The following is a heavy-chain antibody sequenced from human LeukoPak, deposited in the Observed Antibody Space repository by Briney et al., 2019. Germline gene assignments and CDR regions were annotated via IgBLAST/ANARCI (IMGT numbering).Heavy chain of an antibody. J-gene: IGHJ3*02. D-gene: IGHD2-15*01. Sequence: GESLKISCKGSGYSFTSYWIGWVRQMPGKGLEWMGIIYPGDSDTRYSPSFQGQVTISADKSISTAYLQWSSLKASDTAMYYCARCTSSGGSCYGAFDIWGQGTMVTVSS. CDR1: GYSFTSYW. CDR3: ARCTSSGGSCYGAFDI. V-gene: IGHV5-51*01. CDR2: IYPGDSDT.